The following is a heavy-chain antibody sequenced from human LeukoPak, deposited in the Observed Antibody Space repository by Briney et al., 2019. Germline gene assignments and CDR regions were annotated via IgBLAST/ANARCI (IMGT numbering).Heavy chain of an antibody. V-gene: IGHV3-15*01. CDR3: TTDKMACGYDCSKTADY. CDR2: IKSKTDGGTT. CDR1: GFTFSNAW. D-gene: IGHD5-12*01. Sequence: GGSLRLSCAASGFTFSNAWMSWVRQAPGKGLEWVGRIKSKTDGGTTDYAAPVKGRFTISRDDSKNTLYLQMNSLKTEDTPVYYCTTDKMACGYDCSKTADYWGQGTLVTVSS. J-gene: IGHJ4*02.